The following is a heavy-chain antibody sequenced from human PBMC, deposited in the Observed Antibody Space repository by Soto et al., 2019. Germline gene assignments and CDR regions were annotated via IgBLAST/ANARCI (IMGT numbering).Heavy chain of an antibody. Sequence: PSQTLSLTCAISGDSVSSNSAAWNWTRQSPPRGLEWLGRTYYRSKWYNDYAVSVKSRITINPDTSKNQFSLQLNSVTPEDTAVYYCARDLHYDFWSGYRGWFDPWGQGTLVTVS. CDR3: ARDLHYDFWSGYRGWFDP. CDR1: GDSVSSNSAA. V-gene: IGHV6-1*01. CDR2: TYYRSKWYN. D-gene: IGHD3-3*01. J-gene: IGHJ5*02.